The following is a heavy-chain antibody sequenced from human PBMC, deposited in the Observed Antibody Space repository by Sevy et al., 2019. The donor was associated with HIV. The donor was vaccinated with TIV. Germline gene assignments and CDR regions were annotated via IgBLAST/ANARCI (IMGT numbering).Heavy chain of an antibody. CDR3: ASLGIGATNYYGMDV. CDR2: IYYSGST. CDR1: GGSVSSGSYY. D-gene: IGHD1-26*01. J-gene: IGHJ6*02. Sequence: SETLSLTCTVSGGSVSSGSYYWSWIRQPPGKGLEWTGYIYYSGSTNYNPSLKSRVTISVDTSKNQFSLKLSSVTAVDTAVYYCASLGIGATNYYGMDVWGQGTTVTVSS. V-gene: IGHV4-61*01.